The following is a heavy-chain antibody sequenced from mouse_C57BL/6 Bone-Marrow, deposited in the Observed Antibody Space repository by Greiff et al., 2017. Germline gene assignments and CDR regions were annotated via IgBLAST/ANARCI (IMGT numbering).Heavy chain of an antibody. CDR2: INPNNGGT. CDR3: ARQEDYYGSSYDYFDY. D-gene: IGHD1-1*01. Sequence: EVQLQQSGPELVKPGASVKISCKASGYTFTDYYMNWVKQSHGKSLEWIGDINPNNGGTSYKQKFKGKATLTVDKSSSTAYMELRSLTSEDSAVYYCARQEDYYGSSYDYFDYWGQGTTLTVSS. V-gene: IGHV1-26*01. CDR1: GYTFTDYY. J-gene: IGHJ2*01.